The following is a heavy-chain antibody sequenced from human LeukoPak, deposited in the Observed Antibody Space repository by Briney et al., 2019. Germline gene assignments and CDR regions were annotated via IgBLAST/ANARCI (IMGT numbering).Heavy chain of an antibody. CDR2: IIPIFGTA. V-gene: IGHV1-69*06. Sequence: GASVKVSCKASGGTFSNYAISWVRQAPGQGLEWMGGIIPIFGTANYAQKFRGRVTITADKSTRTAYMELSSLRSEDTAVYYCARDLAANRFDPWGQGTLVTVSS. J-gene: IGHJ5*02. D-gene: IGHD6-25*01. CDR1: GGTFSNYA. CDR3: ARDLAANRFDP.